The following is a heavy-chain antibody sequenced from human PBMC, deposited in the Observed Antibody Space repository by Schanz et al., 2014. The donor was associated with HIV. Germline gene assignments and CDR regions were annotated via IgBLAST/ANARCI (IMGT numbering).Heavy chain of an antibody. D-gene: IGHD2-15*01. Sequence: EVQLVESGGGSVQPGRSLRLSCKASGFTFDDCAMHWVRQVPQKGLEWVSGISWNNLNLAYADSVKGRFTISRDNAKNSLFLHMNSPRAEDTALYFCATTFCFGGSCHTGPFDHWGRGTLVTVSS. J-gene: IGHJ4*02. CDR1: GFTFDDCA. V-gene: IGHV3-9*01. CDR3: ATTFCFGGSCHTGPFDH. CDR2: ISWNNLNL.